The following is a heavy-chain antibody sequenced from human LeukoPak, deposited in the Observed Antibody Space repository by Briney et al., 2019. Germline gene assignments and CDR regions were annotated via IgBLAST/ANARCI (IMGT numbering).Heavy chain of an antibody. CDR1: GFTFSSYA. J-gene: IGHJ4*02. D-gene: IGHD3-10*01. CDR2: ISGSGGST. V-gene: IGHV3-23*01. CDR3: AKSGSGSLLPNNFDY. Sequence: QTGGSLRLSCAASGFTFSSYAMSWVRQAPGKGLEWVSAISGSGGSTYYADSVKGRFTISRDNSKNTLYLQMNSLRAEDTAVYYCAKSGSGSLLPNNFDYWGQGTLVTVSS.